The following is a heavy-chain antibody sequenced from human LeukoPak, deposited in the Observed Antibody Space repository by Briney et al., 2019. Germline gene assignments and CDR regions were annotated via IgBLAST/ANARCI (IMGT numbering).Heavy chain of an antibody. CDR1: GFTFSNFW. V-gene: IGHV3-7*04. CDR2: IHPEGNEK. Sequence: GGSLRLSCAVSGFTFSNFWMSWVRQAPGRGLEWVANIHPEGNEKYHVGSVKGRFTISRDNAENLLFLQMNGLRVEDTAVYYCARGDAFSGDHWGQGTLVTVSS. J-gene: IGHJ4*02. CDR3: ARGDAFSGDH.